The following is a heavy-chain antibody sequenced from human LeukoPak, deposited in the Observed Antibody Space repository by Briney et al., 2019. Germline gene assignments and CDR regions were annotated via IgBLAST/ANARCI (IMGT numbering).Heavy chain of an antibody. CDR2: ISNDGSRK. CDR1: GFTFSRHG. Sequence: PGGSLRLSCAPSGFTFSRHGMHWVRQARGKGLEWVAIISNDGSRKYYGHSVEGRFTISRDNSKNTLYLQMDSLRAEDTAVYYCARDRAWNYFDYWGQGTLVTVSS. V-gene: IGHV3-30*03. CDR3: ARDRAWNYFDY. D-gene: IGHD3-3*01. J-gene: IGHJ4*02.